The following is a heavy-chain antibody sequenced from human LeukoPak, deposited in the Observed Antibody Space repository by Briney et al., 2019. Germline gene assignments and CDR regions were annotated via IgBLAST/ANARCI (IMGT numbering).Heavy chain of an antibody. CDR2: IIPIFGSA. V-gene: IGHV1-69*05. J-gene: IGHJ4*02. Sequence: GSSVKVSCKASGGTFSSYAISWVRQAPGQGLEWMGRIIPIFGSANYAQKFQGRVTITTDESTSTVYMELSSLRSEDTAVYYCARWSGDSRTRDFDYWGQGTLVTVSS. CDR3: ARWSGDSRTRDFDY. D-gene: IGHD3-22*01. CDR1: GGTFSSYA.